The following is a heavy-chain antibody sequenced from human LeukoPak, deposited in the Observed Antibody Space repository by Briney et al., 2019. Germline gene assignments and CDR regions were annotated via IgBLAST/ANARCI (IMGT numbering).Heavy chain of an antibody. CDR2: ISSDESST. CDR3: ARGGFTGTSCPYFDY. V-gene: IGHV3-74*01. Sequence: GGSLRLSCAASEFTFSSYWMHWVRQAPGKGLVWVSRISSDESSTTYADSVKGRFTISRDNTKNTLYLNLTSLRADDTAIYFCARGGFTGTSCPYFDYWGQGTLVTVSS. J-gene: IGHJ4*02. CDR1: EFTFSSYW. D-gene: IGHD2-2*01.